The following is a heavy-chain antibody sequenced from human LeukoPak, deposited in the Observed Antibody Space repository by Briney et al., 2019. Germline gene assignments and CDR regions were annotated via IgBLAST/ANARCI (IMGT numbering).Heavy chain of an antibody. D-gene: IGHD3-16*01. CDR3: ARGAHYFDY. CDR1: GYRFTSYW. CDR2: IYPDDSAT. Sequence: GESLKISCKGSGYRFTSYWIGWVRQMPGKGLEWMGIIYPDDSATRYSPSFQGQVTVSADKSLSTAYLQWSSLEAWDTAMYYRARGAHYFDYWGQGTLVTVSS. J-gene: IGHJ4*02. V-gene: IGHV5-51*01.